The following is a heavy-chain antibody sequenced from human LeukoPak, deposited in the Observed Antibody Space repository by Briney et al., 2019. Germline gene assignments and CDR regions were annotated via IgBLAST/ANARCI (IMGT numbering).Heavy chain of an antibody. CDR3: ARLRFYDSTGYSPGHYMDV. J-gene: IGHJ6*03. D-gene: IGHD3-22*01. Sequence: SETLSLTCTVSGGPIYSYYWSWIRQTSGKGLEWIGRLYPGVSPNYNPSLKSRVTMSVDTSKKQFALKLNTVTAADTAVYYCARLRFYDSTGYSPGHYMDVWGKGTTVTVSS. CDR2: LYPGVSP. CDR1: GGPIYSYY. V-gene: IGHV4-4*07.